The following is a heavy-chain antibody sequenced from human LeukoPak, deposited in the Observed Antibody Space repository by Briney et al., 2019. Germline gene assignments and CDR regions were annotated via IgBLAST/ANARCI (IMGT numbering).Heavy chain of an antibody. CDR3: ARHSNTNYYYFYMDV. CDR1: GYSISSGYY. Sequence: SETLSLTCAVSGYSISSGYYWGWIRQPPGKGLEWIGSIYHSGSTYYNPSLKSRVTISVDTSKSQFSLKVSSVTAADTAVYYCARHSNTNYYYFYMDVWAKGTKVTVSS. CDR2: IYHSGST. J-gene: IGHJ6*03. D-gene: IGHD4-11*01. V-gene: IGHV4-38-2*01.